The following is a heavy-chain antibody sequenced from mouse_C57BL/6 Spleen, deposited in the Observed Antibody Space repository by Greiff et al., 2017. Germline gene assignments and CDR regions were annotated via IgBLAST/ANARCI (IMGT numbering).Heavy chain of an antibody. Sequence: VVESGASVKISCTASGYAFSSYWMNWVKQRPGKGLEWIGQIYPGDGDTNYNGKFKGKATLTADKSSSTAYMQLSSLTSEDSAVYFCARIRSSLYAMDYWGQGTSVTVSS. J-gene: IGHJ4*01. CDR2: IYPGDGDT. CDR1: GYAFSSYW. V-gene: IGHV1-80*01. D-gene: IGHD1-1*01. CDR3: ARIRSSLYAMDY.